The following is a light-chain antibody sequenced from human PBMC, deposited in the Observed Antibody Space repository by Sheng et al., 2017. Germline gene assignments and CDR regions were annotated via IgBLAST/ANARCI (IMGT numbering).Light chain of an antibody. CDR1: ESVSNN. J-gene: IGKJ4*01. Sequence: VVVTQSPATLSVIPGERATLSCRASESVSNNLAWYQQKPGQAPRLLIYGASTRASGLPARFSGSGSGTDFTLTIKSLQSEDFAVYCCQQYYQWPLTFGGGTKVEIK. CDR2: GAS. V-gene: IGKV3-15*01. CDR3: QQYYQWPLT.